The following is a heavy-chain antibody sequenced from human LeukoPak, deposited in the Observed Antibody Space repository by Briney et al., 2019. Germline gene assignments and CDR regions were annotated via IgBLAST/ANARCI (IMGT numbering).Heavy chain of an antibody. CDR3: ARAASGRFDY. D-gene: IGHD6-25*01. Sequence: PSETLSLTCTVSGGSMSPYHWGWIRQPPGEGLEWTGYIYYSGSTNYNPSLNSRVTISVDTSKNQFSLRLSSVTAADTAIYYCARAASGRFDYWGQGTLVTVSS. J-gene: IGHJ4*02. V-gene: IGHV4-59*08. CDR2: IYYSGST. CDR1: GGSMSPYH.